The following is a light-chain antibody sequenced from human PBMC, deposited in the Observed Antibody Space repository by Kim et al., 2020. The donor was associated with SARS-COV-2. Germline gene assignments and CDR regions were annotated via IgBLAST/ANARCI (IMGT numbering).Light chain of an antibody. CDR2: NKN. CDR1: CLRNYY. V-gene: IGLV3-19*01. Sequence: SSELTQDPAVSVALGQTVRITCQGDCLRNYYASWYQKKPGQTPILVIYNKNDRPSGIPDRFSGSSSANTASLTITGAQAEDEADYSCSSRDNSHDQWMFGGGTQLTVL. CDR3: SSRDNSHDQWM. J-gene: IGLJ3*02.